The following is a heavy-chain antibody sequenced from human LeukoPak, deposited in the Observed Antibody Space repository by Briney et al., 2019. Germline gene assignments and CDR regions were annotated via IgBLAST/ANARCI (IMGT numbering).Heavy chain of an antibody. CDR1: GFTFSTYG. V-gene: IGHV3-23*01. J-gene: IGHJ4*02. CDR3: AKDLNWGLDY. Sequence: GGSLRLSCAASGFTFSTYGMSWVRQAPGKGLEWVSAISGNGGKTYYADSVKGRFTISRDNSKDTLYLQMNSLRADDTAVYYCAKDLNWGLDYWGQGTLVTVSS. D-gene: IGHD7-27*01. CDR2: ISGNGGKT.